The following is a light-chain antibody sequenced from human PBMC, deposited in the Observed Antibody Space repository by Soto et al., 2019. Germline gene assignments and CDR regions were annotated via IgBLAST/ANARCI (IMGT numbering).Light chain of an antibody. CDR1: QSVSSN. J-gene: IGKJ1*01. CDR3: QQYNNWAWT. Sequence: EIVLAQYQGTLSLYQGERPTFSCRARQSVSSNLAWYRQKPGQAPRLLIHGAPPRATGFPARFSGSGSGTDFTLTISSLQSEDFAVYYCQQYNNWAWTFGQGTKVDIK. V-gene: IGKV3-15*01. CDR2: GAP.